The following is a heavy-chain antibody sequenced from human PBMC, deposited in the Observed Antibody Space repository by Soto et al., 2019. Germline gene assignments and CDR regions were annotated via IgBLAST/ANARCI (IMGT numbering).Heavy chain of an antibody. D-gene: IGHD3-10*01. Sequence: QVQLVQSGAEVKKPGASVKVSCKASGYTFTSYGISWVRQAPGQGLEWMGWISGYNGNTNYAQKVPGRVTMTTDTSTSTAYMELRSLRSDDTAVYYCARDHGSVSYYQFDPWGQGTLVTVSS. CDR3: ARDHGSVSYYQFDP. V-gene: IGHV1-18*01. J-gene: IGHJ5*02. CDR2: ISGYNGNT. CDR1: GYTFTSYG.